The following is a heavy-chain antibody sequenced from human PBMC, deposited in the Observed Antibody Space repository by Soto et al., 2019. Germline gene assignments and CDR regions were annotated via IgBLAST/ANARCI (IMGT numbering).Heavy chain of an antibody. CDR1: GFTFSSYA. J-gene: IGHJ4*02. D-gene: IGHD2-2*01. CDR3: ARDRKVVVHRYFDY. V-gene: IGHV3-30-3*01. Sequence: GGSLRLSCAASGFTFSSYAMHWVRQAPGKGLEWVAVISYDGSNKYYADAVKGRFTISRDNSKNTLYLQMNSLRAEDTAVYYCARDRKVVVHRYFDYWGQGTLVTVSS. CDR2: ISYDGSNK.